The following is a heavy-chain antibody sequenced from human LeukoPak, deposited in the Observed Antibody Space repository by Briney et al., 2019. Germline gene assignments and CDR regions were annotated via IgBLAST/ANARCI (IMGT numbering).Heavy chain of an antibody. CDR3: ARVQGAYCSGGSCYAHDAFDT. D-gene: IGHD2-15*01. CDR1: GFTFSSYT. CDR2: ISYDGSSK. Sequence: PGRSLRLSCAASGFTFSSYTMHWVRQAPGKGLEWVAVISYDGSSKYYADSVKGRFTISRDNSKNTLYLQMNSLRAEDTAVYYCARVQGAYCSGGSCYAHDAFDTWGQGTMVTVSS. J-gene: IGHJ3*02. V-gene: IGHV3-30-3*01.